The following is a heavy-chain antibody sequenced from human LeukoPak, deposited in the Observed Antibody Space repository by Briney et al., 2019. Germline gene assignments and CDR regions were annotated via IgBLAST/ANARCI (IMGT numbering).Heavy chain of an antibody. J-gene: IGHJ4*02. CDR2: IIPIFGTA. V-gene: IGHV1-69*13. CDR3: ARYYDSSGYSSTYFDY. Sequence: SVKVSCKASGGTFSSYAISWVRQAPGQGLEWMGGIIPIFGTANYAQKFQGRVTITADESTSTAYMELGSLRSEDTAVYYCARYYDSSGYSSTYFDYWGQGTLVTVSS. CDR1: GGTFSSYA. D-gene: IGHD3-22*01.